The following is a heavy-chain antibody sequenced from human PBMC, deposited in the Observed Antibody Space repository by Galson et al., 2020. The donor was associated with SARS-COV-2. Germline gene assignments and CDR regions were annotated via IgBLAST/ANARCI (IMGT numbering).Heavy chain of an antibody. V-gene: IGHV3-30*01. D-gene: IGHD5-18*01. CDR3: ARDFGNSYGSAHLDY. Sequence: GESLKISCAASGFTFSSYAMHWVRQAPGKGLDWVAVISYDGSNKYYADSVKGRFTISRDNSKNTLYLQMNSLRAEDTAVYYCARDFGNSYGSAHLDYWGQGTLVTVSS. CDR1: GFTFSSYA. CDR2: ISYDGSNK. J-gene: IGHJ4*02.